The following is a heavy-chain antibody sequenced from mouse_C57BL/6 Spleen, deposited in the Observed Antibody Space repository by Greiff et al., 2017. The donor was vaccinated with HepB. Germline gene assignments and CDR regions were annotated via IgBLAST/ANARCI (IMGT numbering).Heavy chain of an antibody. CDR2: ISSGSSTI. CDR3: ARATTVVASYYFDY. J-gene: IGHJ2*01. D-gene: IGHD1-1*01. CDR1: GFTFSDYG. Sequence: EVQGVESGGGLVKPGGSLKLSCAASGFTFSDYGMHWVRQAPEKGLEWVAYISSGSSTIYYADTVKGRFTISRDNAKNTLFLQMTSLRSEDTAMYYCARATTVVASYYFDYWGQGTTLTVSS. V-gene: IGHV5-17*01.